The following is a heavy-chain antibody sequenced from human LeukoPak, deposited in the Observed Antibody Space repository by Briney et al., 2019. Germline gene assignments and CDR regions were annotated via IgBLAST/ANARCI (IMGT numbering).Heavy chain of an antibody. CDR3: ARGDGSGSYLLDY. V-gene: IGHV3-74*01. J-gene: IGHJ4*02. Sequence: GGSLRLSCAASELTFSSVWMHWVRQVRGKGLVWVSRINSDASTINYADSVKGRFTISRDNSKNTLYLQMNSLRVEDTGVYSCARGDGSGSYLLDYWGLGTLVTVSS. D-gene: IGHD3-10*01. CDR1: ELTFSSVW. CDR2: INSDASTI.